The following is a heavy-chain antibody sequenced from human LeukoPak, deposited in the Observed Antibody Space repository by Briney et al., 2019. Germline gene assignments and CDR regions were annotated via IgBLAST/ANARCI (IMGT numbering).Heavy chain of an antibody. CDR3: VSRLGRNYYALDV. CDR2: INHSGST. Sequence: SETLSLTCAVYGGSFSGYYWSWIRQPPRKGLEWIGEINHSGSTNYNPSLKSRVTISVDTSKNQFSLKLSSVTAADTAVYYCVSRLGRNYYALDVWGQGTTVTVSS. D-gene: IGHD7-27*01. J-gene: IGHJ6*02. CDR1: GGSFSGYY. V-gene: IGHV4-34*01.